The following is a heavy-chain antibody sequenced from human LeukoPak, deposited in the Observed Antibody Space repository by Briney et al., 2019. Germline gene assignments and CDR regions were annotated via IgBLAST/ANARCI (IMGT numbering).Heavy chain of an antibody. D-gene: IGHD3-10*01. CDR2: ISHDGSLK. CDR3: AKKNSYGSGAGDPLDV. V-gene: IGHV3-30*18. J-gene: IGHJ3*01. Sequence: PGGSLRLSCAASGFSFSNFGMHWVRQAPGKGLEWVAVISHDGSLKYYLESVKGRFTISRDNSKNTLYLQMDSLRVEDTAVYSCAKKNSYGSGAGDPLDVWGHGTLVTVSS. CDR1: GFSFSNFG.